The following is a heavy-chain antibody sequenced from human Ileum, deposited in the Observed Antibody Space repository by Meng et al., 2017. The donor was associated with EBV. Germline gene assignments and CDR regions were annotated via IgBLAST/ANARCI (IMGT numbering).Heavy chain of an antibody. D-gene: IGHD2-2*01. CDR2: VYSSGST. Sequence: GSGAGLVKPSVTLTVTCTVFGGAISGYYWSWIRQPDTKGLEWIGRVYSSGSTDYNPSLQSRVTMSVDTSKNQFYLKLSSVTAADTAVYYCARGSSSWAFDYWGQGTLVTVSS. CDR1: GGAISGYY. V-gene: IGHV4-4*07. J-gene: IGHJ4*02. CDR3: ARGSSSWAFDY.